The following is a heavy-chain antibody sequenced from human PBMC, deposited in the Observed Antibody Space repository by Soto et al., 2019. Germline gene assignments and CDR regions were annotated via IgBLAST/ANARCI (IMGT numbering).Heavy chain of an antibody. D-gene: IGHD5-12*01. CDR1: GGTFSTYT. Sequence: QVQLVQSGAEVKKSGSSVKVSCKASGGTFSTYTFSWVRQAPGQGLEWMGRIIPIFGTANYAQKFQGRVTITADTSTSTAYMELSSLRFEDTAFYYCAVIGYDLDYWGQGTLVAVSS. V-gene: IGHV1-69*06. CDR2: IIPIFGTA. CDR3: AVIGYDLDY. J-gene: IGHJ4*02.